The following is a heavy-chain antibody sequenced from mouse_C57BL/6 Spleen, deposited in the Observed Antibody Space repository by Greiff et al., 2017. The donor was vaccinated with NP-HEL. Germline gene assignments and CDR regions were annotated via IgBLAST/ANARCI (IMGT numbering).Heavy chain of an antibody. CDR2: INPNNGGT. Sequence: EVQLQQSGPELVKPGASVKMSCKASGYTFTDYNMHWVKQSPGKSLEWIGNINPNNGGTSYNQKFKGKATLTVNKSSSTAYMALRSLTSEDSAVYYCAIPLRYLYFDYWGQGTTLTVSS. CDR3: AIPLRYLYFDY. J-gene: IGHJ2*01. CDR1: GYTFTDYN. V-gene: IGHV1-22*01. D-gene: IGHD1-1*01.